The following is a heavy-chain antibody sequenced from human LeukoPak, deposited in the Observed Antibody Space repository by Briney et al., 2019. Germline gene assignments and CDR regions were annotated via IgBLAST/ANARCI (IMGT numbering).Heavy chain of an antibody. Sequence: ASVKVSCKASGYTFTSYYMHWVRQAPGQGLEWMGIINPSGGSTSYAQKFQGRVTMTRDMSTSTVYMELSSLRSEDTAVYYCASGSGSYYFDYWGQGTLVTVSS. CDR3: ASGSGSYYFDY. CDR2: INPSGGST. V-gene: IGHV1-46*01. CDR1: GYTFTSYY. J-gene: IGHJ4*02. D-gene: IGHD1-26*01.